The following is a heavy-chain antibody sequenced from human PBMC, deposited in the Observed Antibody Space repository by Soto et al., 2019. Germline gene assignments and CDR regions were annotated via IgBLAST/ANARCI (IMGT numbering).Heavy chain of an antibody. CDR1: GGTFSGYA. J-gene: IGHJ4*02. Sequence: QVQLVQSGAEVKKPGSSVKVSCKASGGTFSGYAISWVRQAPGEGLEWMGGIVPLFGTSNYAQIFQGRVTITADAATSTAYMELNNLRSQDTAVYYCSTGLEWLGTGWGEGTLVTVSS. CDR3: STGLEWLGTG. V-gene: IGHV1-69*01. D-gene: IGHD3-3*01. CDR2: IVPLFGTS.